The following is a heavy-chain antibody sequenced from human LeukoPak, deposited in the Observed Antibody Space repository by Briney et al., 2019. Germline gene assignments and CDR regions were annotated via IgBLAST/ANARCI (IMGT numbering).Heavy chain of an antibody. CDR1: GGSFSSYV. V-gene: IGHV1-2*02. Sequence: ASVKVSCKASGGSFSSYVITWVRQAPGQGLEWMGWINPNSGGTNYAQKFQGRVTMTRDTSISTAYMELSRLRSDDTAVYYCARDSFRYCGGDCYIWGQGTLVTVSS. D-gene: IGHD2-21*01. CDR2: INPNSGGT. CDR3: ARDSFRYCGGDCYI. J-gene: IGHJ4*02.